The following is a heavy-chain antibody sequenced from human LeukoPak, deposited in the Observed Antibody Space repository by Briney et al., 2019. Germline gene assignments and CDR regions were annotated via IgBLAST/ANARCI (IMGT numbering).Heavy chain of an antibody. CDR3: AKDGGLCSGGSCRDNWFDP. CDR1: GFTFSSYG. V-gene: IGHV3-30*18. J-gene: IGHJ5*02. CDR2: MSYDGSNK. Sequence: QPGGSLRLSCAASGFTFSSYGMHWVRQAPGKGLEWVAVMSYDGSNKYYADSVKGRFTISRDNSKNTVYLQMNSLRAEDTAVYYCAKDGGLCSGGSCRDNWFDPWGQGTLVTVS. D-gene: IGHD2-15*01.